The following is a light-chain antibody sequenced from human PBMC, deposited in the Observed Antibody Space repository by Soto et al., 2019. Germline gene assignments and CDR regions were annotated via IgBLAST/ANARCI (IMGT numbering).Light chain of an antibody. Sequence: QSVLTQPPSVSGAPGQRVTISCTGSSSNIGAGYDVHWYQQLPGTAPKLLIYGNSNRPSGVPDRFSGSKSGNTASLTISGLQPEDEADYYCNSYAGNIGYVFGTGTKLTVL. CDR3: NSYAGNIGYV. CDR2: GNS. J-gene: IGLJ1*01. V-gene: IGLV1-40*01. CDR1: SSNIGAGYD.